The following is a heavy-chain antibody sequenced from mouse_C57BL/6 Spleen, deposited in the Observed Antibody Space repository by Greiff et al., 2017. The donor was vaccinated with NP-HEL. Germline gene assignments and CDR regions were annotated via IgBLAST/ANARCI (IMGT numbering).Heavy chain of an antibody. CDR1: GFTFSSYA. CDR3: ARDYYDSKGFDY. V-gene: IGHV5-4*01. D-gene: IGHD1-1*01. Sequence: EVQLVESGGGLVKPGGSLKLSCAASGFTFSSYAMSWVRQTPEKRLEWVATISDGGSYTYYPDNVKGRFTISRDNAKNNLYLQMSHLKSEDTAMYYCARDYYDSKGFDYWGQGTTLTVSS. CDR2: ISDGGSYT. J-gene: IGHJ2*01.